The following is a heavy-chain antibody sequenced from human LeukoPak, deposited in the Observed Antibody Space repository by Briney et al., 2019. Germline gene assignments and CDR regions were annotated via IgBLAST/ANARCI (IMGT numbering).Heavy chain of an antibody. CDR2: IKQDGSEK. V-gene: IGHV3-7*03. J-gene: IGHJ4*02. CDR3: ARGLQAVVTTYFDY. D-gene: IGHD4-23*01. Sequence: PGGSLRLSCAASGFTFSSYWMSWVRQAPGKGLEWVANIKQDGSEKYYVDSVKGRFTISRDNAKNSLYLQMNSLSAEDTAVYYCARGLQAVVTTYFDYWGQGTLVTVSS. CDR1: GFTFSSYW.